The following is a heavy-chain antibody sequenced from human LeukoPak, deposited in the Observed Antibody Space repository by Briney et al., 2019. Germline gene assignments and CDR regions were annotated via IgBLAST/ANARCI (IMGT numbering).Heavy chain of an antibody. Sequence: ASVKVSCKASGYPFSAHFLNWVRQAPGQGLEWMGNIDTTTGNPRYAQDFTGRFVFSLDTSVSTAYLQITSLKADDTAAYYCVRGTPTPGMDYWGQGTQVTVSS. CDR3: VRGTPTPGMDY. D-gene: IGHD3-10*01. CDR2: IDTTTGNP. V-gene: IGHV7-4-1*02. CDR1: GYPFSAHF. J-gene: IGHJ4*02.